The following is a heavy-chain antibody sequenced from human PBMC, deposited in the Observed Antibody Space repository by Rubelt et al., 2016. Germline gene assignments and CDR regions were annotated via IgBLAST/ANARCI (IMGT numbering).Heavy chain of an antibody. D-gene: IGHD4-23*01. J-gene: IGHJ4*02. CDR1: GYSFTTYY. V-gene: IGHV5-51*01. Sequence: KPGESLKISCKGSGYSFTTYYIGWVRQMPGKGLEWMGTIYPTDSETRYSPSFQGQVTISADKSINTSYLQWSSLKASATAMYYCVRHVLTKSGGDYWGQGTLVTVSS. CDR3: VRHVLTKSGGDY. CDR2: IYPTDSET.